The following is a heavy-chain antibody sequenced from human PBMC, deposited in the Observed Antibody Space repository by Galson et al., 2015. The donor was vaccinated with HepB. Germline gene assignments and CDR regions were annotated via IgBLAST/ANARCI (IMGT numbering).Heavy chain of an antibody. D-gene: IGHD2-15*01. CDR3: ARDAIVVVVAGSVRSTEKGGMDV. CDR2: ISYDGSNK. Sequence: SLRLSCAASGFTFSSYAMHWVRQAPGKGLEWVAVISYDGSNKYYADSVKGRFTISRDNSKNTLYLQMNSLRAEDTAVYYCARDAIVVVVAGSVRSTEKGGMDVWGQGTTVTVSS. CDR1: GFTFSSYA. J-gene: IGHJ6*02. V-gene: IGHV3-30-3*01.